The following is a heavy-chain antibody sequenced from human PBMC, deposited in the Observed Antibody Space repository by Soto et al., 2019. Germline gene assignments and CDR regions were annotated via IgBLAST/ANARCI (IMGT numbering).Heavy chain of an antibody. J-gene: IGHJ5*02. CDR1: GYSFTSYW. V-gene: IGHV5-10-1*01. D-gene: IGHD4-17*01. CDR2: IDPSDSYT. CDR3: ASQDYGDSPYNWFDP. Sequence: GESLKISCKGSGYSFTSYWISWLRQMPGKGLEWMGRIDPSDSYTNYSPSFQGHVTISADKSISTAYLQWSSLKASDTAMYYCASQDYGDSPYNWFDPWGQGTLVTVSS.